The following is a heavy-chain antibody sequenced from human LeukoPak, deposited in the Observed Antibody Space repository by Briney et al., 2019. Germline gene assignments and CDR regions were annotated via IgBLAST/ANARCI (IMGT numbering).Heavy chain of an antibody. CDR2: IKSKADGGTT. CDR3: AKDVPFTGGGAIVY. J-gene: IGHJ4*02. CDR1: GLTFFEAW. Sequence: GGSLRLSCAASGLTFFEAWMAWVRQAPGKGLEWVGHIKSKADGGTTDYAAPVKGRFTISRDDSQNALYLQMDTLKTEDTAVYYCAKDVPFTGGGAIVYGGQGTPVTVSS. D-gene: IGHD3-16*01. V-gene: IGHV3-15*01.